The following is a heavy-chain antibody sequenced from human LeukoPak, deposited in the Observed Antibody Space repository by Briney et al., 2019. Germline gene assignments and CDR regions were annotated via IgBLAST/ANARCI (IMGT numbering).Heavy chain of an antibody. V-gene: IGHV3-23*01. CDR3: AKDPTPYCSSTSCYEPVDY. Sequence: GGSLRLSCAASGFTFSRHAMSWVRQAPGKGLEWVSAISGSGGSTYYADSVKGRFTISREHSKNPLYLQMNSLRPEDTAVYYCAKDPTPYCSSTSCYEPVDYWGQGTLVTVSS. D-gene: IGHD2-2*01. CDR2: ISGSGGST. CDR1: GFTFSRHA. J-gene: IGHJ4*02.